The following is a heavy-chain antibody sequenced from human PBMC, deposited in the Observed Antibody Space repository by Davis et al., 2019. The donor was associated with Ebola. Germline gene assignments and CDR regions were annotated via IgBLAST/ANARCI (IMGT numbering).Heavy chain of an antibody. J-gene: IGHJ6*02. D-gene: IGHD3-10*01. CDR2: INPSGGST. Sequence: ASVKVSCKASGYTFTSYYMHWVRQAPGQGLEWMGIINPSGGSTSYAQKFQGRVTMTRDTSTSTVYMELSSLRSEDTAVYYCAREFRGRDYYYYGMDVWGQGTTVTVSS. V-gene: IGHV1-46*01. CDR3: AREFRGRDYYYYGMDV. CDR1: GYTFTSYY.